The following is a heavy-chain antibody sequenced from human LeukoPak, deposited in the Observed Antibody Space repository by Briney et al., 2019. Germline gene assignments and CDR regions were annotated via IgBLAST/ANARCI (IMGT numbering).Heavy chain of an antibody. D-gene: IGHD6-19*01. Sequence: GGSLRLSCAASGFTFSSYWMHWVRQAPGKGLVWVSRIFNDGSRTNYADSVNGRLTISRDNAKNTLYLQLNSLTVEDTAVYYCARVHISGYYTDYWGQGSLVTVSS. CDR3: ARVHISGYYTDY. J-gene: IGHJ4*02. V-gene: IGHV3-74*01. CDR2: IFNDGSRT. CDR1: GFTFSSYW.